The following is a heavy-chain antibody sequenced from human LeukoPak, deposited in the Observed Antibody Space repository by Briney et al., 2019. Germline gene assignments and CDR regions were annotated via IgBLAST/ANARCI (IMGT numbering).Heavy chain of an antibody. D-gene: IGHD3-22*01. J-gene: IGHJ4*02. CDR1: GFTFDDYA. Sequence: QPGGSLRLSCAASGFTFDDYAMHWVRQAPGKGLEWVSGISWNSGSIGYADSVKGRFTISRDNAKNSLYLQMNSLRAEDTAVYYCAKEGAPYYYDSSGYLDYWGQGTLVTVSS. CDR2: ISWNSGSI. V-gene: IGHV3-9*01. CDR3: AKEGAPYYYDSSGYLDY.